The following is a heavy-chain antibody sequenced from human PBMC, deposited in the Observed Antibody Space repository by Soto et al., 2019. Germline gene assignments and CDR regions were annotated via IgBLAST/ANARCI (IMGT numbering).Heavy chain of an antibody. CDR2: TIPMFGTA. Sequence: QVQLVQSGAEVKKPGSSVKVSCNASGYTFSSYAINWVRQAPGQVIEWMGGTIPMFGTANYAQKVTGRVTITEGESTSTVYMELSSLRSEDTAVYYCARVGPAHYYDSSGYYSPLDYWGQGTLVTVSS. D-gene: IGHD3-22*01. CDR3: ARVGPAHYYDSSGYYSPLDY. V-gene: IGHV1-69*01. J-gene: IGHJ4*02. CDR1: GYTFSSYA.